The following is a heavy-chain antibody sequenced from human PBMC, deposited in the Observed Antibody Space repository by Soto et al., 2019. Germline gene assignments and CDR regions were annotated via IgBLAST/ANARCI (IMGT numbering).Heavy chain of an antibody. CDR3: AKDAVYRDGLWLMDS. V-gene: IGHV3-23*01. Sequence: VGSLRLSCAASGFTISTYAMTWVRQAPGKGLECVSGVTGSGSQIYYADSVKGRFTISKDNSKNTLYLQMSSLREEDTALYYCAKDAVYRDGLWLMDSWGQGTLVTVSS. CDR2: VTGSGSQI. CDR1: GFTISTYA. D-gene: IGHD2-21*01. J-gene: IGHJ5*02.